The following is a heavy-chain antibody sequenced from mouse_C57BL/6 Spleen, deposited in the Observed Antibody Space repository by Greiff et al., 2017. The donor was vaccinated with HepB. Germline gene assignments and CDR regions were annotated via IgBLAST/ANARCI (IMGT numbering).Heavy chain of an antibody. CDR3: ARYYYGSRRTDYAMDY. Sequence: DVMLVESGGDLVKPGGSLKLSCAASGFTFSSYGMSWVRQTPDKRLEWVATISSGGSYTYYPDSVKGRFTISRDNAKNTLYLQMSSLKSEDTAMYYCARYYYGSRRTDYAMDYWGQGTSVTVSS. CDR1: GFTFSSYG. V-gene: IGHV5-6*02. D-gene: IGHD1-1*01. J-gene: IGHJ4*01. CDR2: ISSGGSYT.